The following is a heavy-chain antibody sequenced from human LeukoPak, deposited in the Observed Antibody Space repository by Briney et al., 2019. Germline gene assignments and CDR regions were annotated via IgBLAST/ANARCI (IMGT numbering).Heavy chain of an antibody. CDR2: ISSNGGST. CDR3: ARADGIAVAGIRAFPFDY. Sequence: GGSLRLSCAASGFTFSSYAMHWVRQAPGKGLEYVSAISSNGGSTYYANSVKGRFTISRDNSKNTLYLQMGSLRAEDMAVYYCARADGIAVAGIRAFPFDYWGQGTLVTVSS. D-gene: IGHD6-19*01. J-gene: IGHJ4*02. V-gene: IGHV3-64*01. CDR1: GFTFSSYA.